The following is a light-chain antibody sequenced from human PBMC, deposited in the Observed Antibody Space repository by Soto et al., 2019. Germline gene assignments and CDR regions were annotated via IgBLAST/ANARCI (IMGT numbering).Light chain of an antibody. J-gene: IGKJ1*01. V-gene: IGKV4-1*01. CDR3: QHYYTTPPT. CDR2: WAS. Sequence: DIVMTQSPDSLAVSLGERATINCKSSQNILYSSNNKNYLAWYQQKPGQPPKLVIYWASTRASGVPDRFSGSGSGTDFTLTISSLQAEDVAVYYCQHYYTTPPTFGQGTKVDIK. CDR1: QNILYSSNNKNY.